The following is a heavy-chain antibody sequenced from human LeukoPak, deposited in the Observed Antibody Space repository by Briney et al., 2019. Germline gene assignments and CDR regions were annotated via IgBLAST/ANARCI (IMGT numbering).Heavy chain of an antibody. CDR3: ARGRPGHYYGSGRSDY. CDR2: INHSGST. D-gene: IGHD3-10*01. V-gene: IGHV4-34*01. J-gene: IGHJ4*02. Sequence: SETLSLTCAVYGGSFSGYYWIWLRQPPGKGLEWIGEINHSGSTNYNPSLKSRVTISVDTSKNQFSLKLSSVTAADTAVYYCARGRPGHYYGSGRSDYWGQGTLVTVSS. CDR1: GGSFSGYY.